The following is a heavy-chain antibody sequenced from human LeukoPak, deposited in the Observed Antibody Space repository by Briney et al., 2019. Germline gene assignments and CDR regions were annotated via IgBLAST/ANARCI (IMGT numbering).Heavy chain of an antibody. CDR2: IRSKAYGGTT. D-gene: IGHD4-17*01. Sequence: GRSLRLSCTVSGFTFGDYAMSWFRQAPGEGLEWVGFIRSKAYGGTTEYAASVKGRFTISRDDSKSIAYLQMNSLKTEDTAVYYCTSTASTVTTMGYYFDYWGQGTLVTVSS. J-gene: IGHJ4*02. CDR1: GFTFGDYA. CDR3: TSTASTVTTMGYYFDY. V-gene: IGHV3-49*03.